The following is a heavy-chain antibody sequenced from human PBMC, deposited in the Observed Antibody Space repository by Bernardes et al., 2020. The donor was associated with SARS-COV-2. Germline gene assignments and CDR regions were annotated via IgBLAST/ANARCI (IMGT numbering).Heavy chain of an antibody. Sequence: SETLSLTCTVSGGSISSYYWSWIRQSAVKGLEWIGRIYFSGSTNYNPSLESRVTMSVDTPKKQISLNLRSVSAADAAVYYCARIDEVTGRDYWGQGTLVTVSS. CDR3: ARIDEVTGRDY. V-gene: IGHV4-4*07. CDR1: GGSISSYY. CDR2: IYFSGST. J-gene: IGHJ4*02. D-gene: IGHD6-19*01.